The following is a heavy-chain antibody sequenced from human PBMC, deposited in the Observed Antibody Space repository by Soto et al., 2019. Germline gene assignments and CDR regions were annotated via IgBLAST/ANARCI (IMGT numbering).Heavy chain of an antibody. J-gene: IGHJ4*02. D-gene: IGHD1-26*01. CDR2: ISAYNGNT. V-gene: IGHV1-18*01. Sequence: ASVKVSCKASGYTFTSYGISWVRQAPGQGLEWMGWISAYNGNTNYAQKLQGRVTMTTDTSTSTAYVELRSLRSDDTAVYYCARDSVDPQRVPDYWGQGTLVTVSS. CDR3: ARDSVDPQRVPDY. CDR1: GYTFTSYG.